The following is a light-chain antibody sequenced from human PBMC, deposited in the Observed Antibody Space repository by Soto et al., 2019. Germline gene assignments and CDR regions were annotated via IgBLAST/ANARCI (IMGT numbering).Light chain of an antibody. CDR1: QSVSNN. Sequence: EVVLTQSPGTLSLSPGERATLSCMASQSVSNNYLAWYQQKPGQAPRLLIYGASNRATGIPDRFSGSGSGTEFTLTISSLQSEDFAVYYCQEYIQWPPGMFGPGTKVDIK. V-gene: IGKV3D-15*01. CDR2: GAS. CDR3: QEYIQWPPGM. J-gene: IGKJ1*01.